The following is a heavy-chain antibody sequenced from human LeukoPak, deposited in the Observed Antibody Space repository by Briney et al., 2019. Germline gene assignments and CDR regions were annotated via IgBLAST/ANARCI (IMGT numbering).Heavy chain of an antibody. CDR1: GYTFTSYG. D-gene: IGHD3-22*01. CDR3: ARESPVYYDSSGYYYYYYGMDV. V-gene: IGHV1-18*01. CDR2: ISAYNGNT. J-gene: IGHJ6*02. Sequence: ASVKVSCKASGYTFTSYGISWVRQAPGQGLEWMGWISAYNGNTNYAQKLQGRVTMTTDTSTSTAYMELRSLRSDDTAVYYCARESPVYYDSSGYYYYYYGMDVWGQGTTVTVSS.